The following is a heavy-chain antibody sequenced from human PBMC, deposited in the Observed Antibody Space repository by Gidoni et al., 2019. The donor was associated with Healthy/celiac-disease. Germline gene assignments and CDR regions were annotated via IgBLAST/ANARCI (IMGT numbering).Heavy chain of an antibody. CDR3: AKNEGYDFWSGYSSMDV. J-gene: IGHJ6*02. Sequence: EVQLLESGGGLVQHGGSLRLSCAASGSPLSSHAMSGVRQAPGMGLEWFSAISGSGGSTSYADSVKGRFTISRDNSKNTLYLQMNSLRAEDTAVYYCAKNEGYDFWSGYSSMDVWGQGTTVTVSS. CDR1: GSPLSSHA. V-gene: IGHV3-23*01. CDR2: ISGSGGST. D-gene: IGHD3-3*01.